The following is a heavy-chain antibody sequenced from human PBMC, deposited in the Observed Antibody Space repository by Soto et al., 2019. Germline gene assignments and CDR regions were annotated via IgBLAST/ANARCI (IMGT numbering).Heavy chain of an antibody. V-gene: IGHV4-59*08. J-gene: IGHJ4*02. CDR2: IYYSGTT. CDR3: ARRYGYSFDY. Sequence: SETLSLTCTVSGGSISSYYWSWIRQPPGKGLEWIGYIYYSGTTNYNPSLKSRVTISVDTSKNQLSLKLSSVAAADTAVYYCARRYGYSFDYWGQGTLVTVSS. CDR1: GGSISSYY. D-gene: IGHD5-18*01.